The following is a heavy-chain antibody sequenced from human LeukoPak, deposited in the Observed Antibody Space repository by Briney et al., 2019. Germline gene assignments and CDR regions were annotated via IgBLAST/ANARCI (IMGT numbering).Heavy chain of an antibody. V-gene: IGHV3-7*01. CDR1: GFTFSSYW. D-gene: IGHD1-1*01. CDR2: INQDGSEK. Sequence: TGGSLRLSCAASGFTFSSYWMSWVRQAPGKGLEWVANINQDGSEKYYVDSVEGRFTISKDNAKNSLYLQMNSLRAEDTAVYYCARAGSTGTVDFWGQGTLVTVSS. J-gene: IGHJ4*02. CDR3: ARAGSTGTVDF.